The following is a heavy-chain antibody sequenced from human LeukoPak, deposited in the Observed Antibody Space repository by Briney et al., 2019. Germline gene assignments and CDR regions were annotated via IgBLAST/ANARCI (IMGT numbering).Heavy chain of an antibody. J-gene: IGHJ4*02. D-gene: IGHD2-15*01. CDR1: GFTFSSYS. CDR2: ISSSSFI. Sequence: GGSLRLSCAASGFTFSSYSMNWVRQAPGKGLEWVSSISSSSFIYYADSVKGRFTISRDNAKNSLYLQMNSLRAEDTAVYYCARDSSSSGDYWGQGTPVTVSS. CDR3: ARDSSSSGDY. V-gene: IGHV3-21*01.